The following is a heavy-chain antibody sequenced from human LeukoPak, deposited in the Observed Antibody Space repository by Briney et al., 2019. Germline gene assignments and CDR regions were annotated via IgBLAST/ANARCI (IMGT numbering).Heavy chain of an antibody. V-gene: IGHV4-34*01. J-gene: IGHJ6*02. Sequence: XETLSLTCAVYGGSFSGYYWSWIRQPPGKGLEWIGEINHSGSTNYNPSLKSRVTISVDTSKNQFSLKLSSVTAADTAVYYCARESYYGMDVWGQGTTVTVSS. CDR3: ARESYYGMDV. CDR1: GGSFSGYY. CDR2: INHSGST.